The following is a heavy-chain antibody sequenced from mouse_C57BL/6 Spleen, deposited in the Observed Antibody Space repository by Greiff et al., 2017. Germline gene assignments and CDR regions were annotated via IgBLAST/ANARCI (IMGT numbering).Heavy chain of an antibody. J-gene: IGHJ3*01. CDR2: ISYDGSN. Sequence: DVQLQESGPGLVKPSQSLSLTCSVTGYSITSGYYWNWIRQFPGNKLEWMGYISYDGSNNYNPSLKNRISITRDTSKNQFFLKLNSVTTEDTATYYCARDQGTSYYSNYFWFAYWGQGTLVTVSA. V-gene: IGHV3-6*01. D-gene: IGHD2-5*01. CDR3: ARDQGTSYYSNYFWFAY. CDR1: GYSITSGYY.